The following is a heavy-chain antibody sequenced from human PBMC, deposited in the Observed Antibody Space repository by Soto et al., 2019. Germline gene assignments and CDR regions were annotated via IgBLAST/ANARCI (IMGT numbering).Heavy chain of an antibody. CDR3: AREFGATPGVDYYYYYMDV. CDR2: IYYSGST. Sequence: QVQLQESGPGLVKPSQTLSLTCTVSGGSISSGGYYWSWIRQHPGKGLEWIGYIYYSGSTYYNPSHKRRVTIPVGASNNQYSLKLSSVTAADTAVYYCAREFGATPGVDYYYYYMDVWGKGTTVTVSS. J-gene: IGHJ6*03. CDR1: GGSISSGGYY. D-gene: IGHD1-26*01. V-gene: IGHV4-31*03.